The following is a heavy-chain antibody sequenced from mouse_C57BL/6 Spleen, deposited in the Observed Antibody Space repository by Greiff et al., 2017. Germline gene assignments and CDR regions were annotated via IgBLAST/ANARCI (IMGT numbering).Heavy chain of an antibody. J-gene: IGHJ4*01. D-gene: IGHD1-1*01. CDR3: ARSRGPHYYGSSYDAMDY. CDR2: IKPSNGGT. CDR1: GYTFPSYW. V-gene: IGHV1-53*01. Sequence: QVQLQQPGTELVKPGASGRLSCKASGYTFPSYWMHGGKRRPGQGLEWMGNIKPSNGGTNYNEKFKSKATLTVDKSSSTAYMQLSSLTSEDSAVYYCARSRGPHYYGSSYDAMDYWGQGTSVTVSS.